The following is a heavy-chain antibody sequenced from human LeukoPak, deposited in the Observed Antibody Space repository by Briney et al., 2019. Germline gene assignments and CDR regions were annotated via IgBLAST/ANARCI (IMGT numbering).Heavy chain of an antibody. Sequence: GGSLRLSCAASGFTFSSYAMHWVRQAPGKGLEWVAVVWYDGSKTYSADSVKGRITISRDDSKNTLYLQMSSLRAEDTAVYYCAKEFNRGLPDYWGQGTLVTVPS. J-gene: IGHJ4*02. CDR1: GFTFSSYA. CDR3: AKEFNRGLPDY. V-gene: IGHV3-30*02. D-gene: IGHD2-21*01. CDR2: VWYDGSKT.